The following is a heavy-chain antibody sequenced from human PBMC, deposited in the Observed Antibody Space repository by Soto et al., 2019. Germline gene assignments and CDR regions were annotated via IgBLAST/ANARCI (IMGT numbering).Heavy chain of an antibody. J-gene: IGHJ6*02. V-gene: IGHV1-24*01. CDR2: FDPEDGET. CDR1: GYTLTELS. CDR3: ATKAQLSGQTYYYGMVA. D-gene: IGHD3-3*01. Sequence: ASVKVSCKVSGYTLTELSMHWVRQAPGKGLEWMGGFDPEDGETIYAQKFQGRVTMTEDTSTDTAYMELSSLRSEDTAVYYCATKAQLSGQTYYYGMVAWGQGTTVTVSS.